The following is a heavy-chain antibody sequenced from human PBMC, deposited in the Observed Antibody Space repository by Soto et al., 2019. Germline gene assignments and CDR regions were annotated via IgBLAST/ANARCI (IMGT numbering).Heavy chain of an antibody. CDR3: AKDHRGSYPIRSNYYFDY. CDR1: GFTFSSYG. V-gene: IGHV3-30*18. Sequence: QVQLVESGGGVVQPGRSLRLSCAASGFTFSSYGMHWVRQAPGKGLEWVAVISYDGSNKYYADSVKGRFTISRDNSKNTLYLQMNSLRAEDTAVYYCAKDHRGSYPIRSNYYFDYWGQGTLVTVSS. J-gene: IGHJ4*02. D-gene: IGHD1-26*01. CDR2: ISYDGSNK.